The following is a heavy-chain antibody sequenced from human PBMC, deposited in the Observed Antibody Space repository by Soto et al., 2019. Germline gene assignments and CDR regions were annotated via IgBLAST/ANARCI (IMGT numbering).Heavy chain of an antibody. CDR2: IYTSGST. D-gene: IGHD5-12*01. V-gene: IGHV4-61*02. CDR1: GASISSSSYY. J-gene: IGHJ5*02. CDR3: ARDSGYVNGGWFDP. Sequence: SETLSLTCTVSGASISSSSYYWGWIRQPAGKGLEWIGRIYTSGSTNYNPSLKGRVTMSVDTSKNHFSLKLSSVTAADTAVYYCARDSGYVNGGWFDPWGQGTLVTVSS.